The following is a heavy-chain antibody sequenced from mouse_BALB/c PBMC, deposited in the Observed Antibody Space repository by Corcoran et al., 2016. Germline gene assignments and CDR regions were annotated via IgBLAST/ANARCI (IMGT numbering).Heavy chain of an antibody. J-gene: IGHJ2*01. CDR1: GFNIKDTY. V-gene: IGHV14-3*02. D-gene: IGHD4-1*01. Sequence: EVQLQQSGAELVKPGASVKLSCTASGFNIKDTYMHWVKQRPEQGLEWIGRIDPANGNTKYDPKFQGKATITADTSSNTAYLQLSSLTSEDTAVYYGARRGLAPYYFDYWGQGTTLTVSS. CDR3: ARRGLAPYYFDY. CDR2: IDPANGNT.